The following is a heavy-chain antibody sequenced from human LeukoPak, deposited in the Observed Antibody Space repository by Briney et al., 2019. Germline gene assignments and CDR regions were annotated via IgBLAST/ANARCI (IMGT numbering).Heavy chain of an antibody. Sequence: PGGSLRLSCAASGFTFSAYAMTWVRQAPGKGLEWVSSMSGRDDKTYYTDSAKGRFTISRDNSRNTLYLQMNSLRAEDTALYYCAGVAYDSYGHYYHDYFDYWGQGTLVTVSS. CDR1: GFTFSAYA. CDR3: AGVAYDSYGHYYHDYFDY. CDR2: MSGRDDKT. V-gene: IGHV3-23*01. J-gene: IGHJ4*02. D-gene: IGHD3-22*01.